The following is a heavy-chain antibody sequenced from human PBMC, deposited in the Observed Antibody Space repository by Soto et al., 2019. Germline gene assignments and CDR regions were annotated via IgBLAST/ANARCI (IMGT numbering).Heavy chain of an antibody. D-gene: IGHD4-17*01. CDR3: ARGPPTVTTVYYFDY. V-gene: IGHV3-30-3*01. Sequence: QVQLVESGGGVVQPGRSLRLSCAASGFTFSNYAMHWVRQAPGKGLEWVAVISYDGSNKYYADSVKGRFTISRDNSKKTLYLRMNSLRTEDTAVYYCARGPPTVTTVYYFDYWGQGTLVTVSA. CDR1: GFTFSNYA. CDR2: ISYDGSNK. J-gene: IGHJ4*02.